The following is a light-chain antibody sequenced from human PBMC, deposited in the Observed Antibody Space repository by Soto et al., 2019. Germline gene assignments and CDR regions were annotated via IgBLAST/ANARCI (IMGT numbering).Light chain of an antibody. J-gene: IGLJ1*01. CDR2: SNN. CDR3: AAWDDSLNGLYV. V-gene: IGLV1-44*01. Sequence: QSARTQPPSAYGTPGQRVTISCSGSSSNIGSNTVNWYQQLPGTAPKLLIYSNNQRPSGVPDRFSGSKSGTSASLAISGLQSEDEADYYCAAWDDSLNGLYVFGTGTKVTVL. CDR1: SSNIGSNT.